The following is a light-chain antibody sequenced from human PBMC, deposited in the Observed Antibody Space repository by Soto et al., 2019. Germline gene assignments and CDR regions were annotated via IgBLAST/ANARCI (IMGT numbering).Light chain of an antibody. V-gene: IGLV2-14*01. CDR3: TSYTTSSTWV. CDR2: EVS. Sequence: QSALTQPASVSGSPGQSITISCTGTSSDVGGYNYVSWYQQHPGKAPKLLIYEVSNRPSGVSSRFSGSKSGNTASLTISGLQAEDEADYYCTSYTTSSTWVFGGGTKLTDL. J-gene: IGLJ3*02. CDR1: SSDVGGYNY.